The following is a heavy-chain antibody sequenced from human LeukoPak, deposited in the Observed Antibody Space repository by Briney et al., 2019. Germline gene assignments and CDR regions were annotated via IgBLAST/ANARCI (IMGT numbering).Heavy chain of an antibody. D-gene: IGHD3-22*01. J-gene: IGHJ4*02. V-gene: IGHV4-34*01. Sequence: SETLSLTCAVFGGSFSGYYWTWIRQSPGKGLEWIGQINHSGSANYNRSLKSRATITIESSKNQFSLELSSVTAADSAMYYCATGKYDSSDYSGGWYYFDYWGQGTLVTVSS. CDR1: GGSFSGYY. CDR2: INHSGSA. CDR3: ATGKYDSSDYSGGWYYFDY.